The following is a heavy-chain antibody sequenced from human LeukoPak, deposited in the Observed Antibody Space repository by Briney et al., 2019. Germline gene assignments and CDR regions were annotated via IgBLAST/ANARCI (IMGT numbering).Heavy chain of an antibody. J-gene: IGHJ3*02. CDR1: GFTFRSYW. V-gene: IGHV3-7*01. D-gene: IGHD2/OR15-2a*01. CDR3: ARDFYSAFDI. Sequence: GGSLRLSCAASGFTFRSYWMSWVRQAPGKGLEWVANIKQDGSEKNYVDSVKGRFTIPRDNAKNSLYLQMNSLRAEDTAVYYCARDFYSAFDIWGQGTMVTVSS. CDR2: IKQDGSEK.